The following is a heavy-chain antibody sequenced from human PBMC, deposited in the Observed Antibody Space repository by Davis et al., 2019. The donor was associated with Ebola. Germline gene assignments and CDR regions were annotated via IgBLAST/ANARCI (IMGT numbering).Heavy chain of an antibody. CDR3: ASLRRTITGMDDAFDI. D-gene: IGHD2-8*02. CDR2: IYTGDPDT. V-gene: IGHV5-51*01. Sequence: PGGSLRPSCQPPGNSFITHWLGWLRQMPGKGLVWMSLIYTGDPDTRYSPSFRGQVTISADKSIKTACLQWSSLKASDTAMYYCASLRRTITGMDDAFDIWGQGTMVTVSS. J-gene: IGHJ3*02. CDR1: GNSFITHW.